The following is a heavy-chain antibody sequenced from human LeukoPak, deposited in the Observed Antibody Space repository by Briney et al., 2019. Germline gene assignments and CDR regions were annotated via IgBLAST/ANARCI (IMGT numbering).Heavy chain of an antibody. Sequence: GGSLRLSCAASGFTFSSYWMSWVRQAPGKGLEWVANIKQDGSEKYYVDSVKGRFTISRDNAKNSLCLQMNSLRAEDTAVHYCYYYYYYMDVWGKGTTVTVSS. CDR2: IKQDGSEK. V-gene: IGHV3-7*01. J-gene: IGHJ6*03. CDR3: YYYYYYMDV. CDR1: GFTFSSYW.